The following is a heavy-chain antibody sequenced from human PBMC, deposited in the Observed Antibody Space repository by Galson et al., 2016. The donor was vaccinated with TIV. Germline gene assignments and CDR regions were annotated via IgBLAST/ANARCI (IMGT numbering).Heavy chain of an antibody. V-gene: IGHV4-59*08. J-gene: IGHJ6*02. CDR2: SYYSGST. D-gene: IGHD3-16*01. CDR1: GGSISNYH. CDR3: ARGLGHLGV. Sequence: TLSLTCTVSGGSISNYHWTWIRQPPGKGLEWIGNSYYSGSTNYNPSLKSRVIISVDTSKNHFSLRLTSVTAADTAIYYCARGLGHLGVWGQGTTVTVSS.